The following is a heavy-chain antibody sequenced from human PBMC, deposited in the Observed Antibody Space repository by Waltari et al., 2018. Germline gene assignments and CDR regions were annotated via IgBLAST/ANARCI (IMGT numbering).Heavy chain of an antibody. J-gene: IGHJ4*02. Sequence: QVQLQESGPGLVKPSETLSLTCTVSGGSISSHYWSWIRQPPGKGLEWIGYIYYSGSTNYNPSLKSRVTISVDTSKNQFSLKLSSVTAADTAVYYCASGFWSGYSPFDYWGQGTLVTVSS. CDR3: ASGFWSGYSPFDY. D-gene: IGHD3-3*01. V-gene: IGHV4-59*11. CDR1: GGSISSHY. CDR2: IYYSGST.